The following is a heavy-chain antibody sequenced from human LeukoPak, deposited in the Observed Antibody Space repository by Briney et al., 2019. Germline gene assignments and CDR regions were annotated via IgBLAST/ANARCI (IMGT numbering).Heavy chain of an antibody. CDR3: ARDHRSGSGSGTQANDY. V-gene: IGHV3-7*01. CDR1: GFTFSNYW. J-gene: IGHJ4*02. Sequence: GGSLRLSCVVSGFTFSNYWMSWVRQAPGKGLEWVANIKQDGSEKYYVDSVKGRFTISRDNAKNSLYLQMNSLRDEDAAVYYCARDHRSGSGSGTQANDYWGQGTLVTVSS. CDR2: IKQDGSEK. D-gene: IGHD3-10*01.